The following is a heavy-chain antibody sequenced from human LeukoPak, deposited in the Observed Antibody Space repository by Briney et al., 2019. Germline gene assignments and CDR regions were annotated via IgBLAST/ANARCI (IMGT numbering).Heavy chain of an antibody. CDR1: GFALSSHL. Sequence: GGSLRLSCAASGFALSSHLMTWVSQVPGGGPEWVANVNRDGSETYYLDSVKGRFTISKDNAKNSLYLQMNSLRAEDTALYHCARNNGMDVWGQGTTVIVSS. CDR2: VNRDGSET. CDR3: ARNNGMDV. V-gene: IGHV3-7*03. J-gene: IGHJ6*02.